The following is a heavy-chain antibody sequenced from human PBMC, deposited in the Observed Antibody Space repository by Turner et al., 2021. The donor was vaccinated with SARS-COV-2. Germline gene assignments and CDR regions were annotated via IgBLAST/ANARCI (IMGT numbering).Heavy chain of an antibody. CDR1: GGSIRTSGYF. CDR3: AGHDDRGENYVCGFDL. J-gene: IGHJ3*01. CDR2: LRYGGNT. Sequence: QVQLQESGPGLLKPLETPSLICTVSGGSIRTSGYFWAWIRQPPGKEPEWIGTLRYGGNTYYNPSLNRRVTLSVDTSDKQFSLSLGSVTATDSAVYYCAGHDDRGENYVCGFDLWGQGTMVTVSS. V-gene: IGHV4-39*01. D-gene: IGHD3-10*02.